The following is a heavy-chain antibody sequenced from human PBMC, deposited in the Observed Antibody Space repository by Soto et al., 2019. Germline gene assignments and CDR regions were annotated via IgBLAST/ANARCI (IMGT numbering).Heavy chain of an antibody. Sequence: ASGKVSCKASGYTFTVYGISWVRQAPGQGLEWLGWINTYTGNTNYAQTLQDRVTMTTDTSTSTAYMELNSLRADDTAVYYCAREFKGDIVVVAAARGSYFDYWGQGNLVTVSS. CDR2: INTYTGNT. J-gene: IGHJ4*02. CDR3: AREFKGDIVVVAAARGSYFDY. CDR1: GYTFTVYG. D-gene: IGHD2-15*01. V-gene: IGHV1-18*01.